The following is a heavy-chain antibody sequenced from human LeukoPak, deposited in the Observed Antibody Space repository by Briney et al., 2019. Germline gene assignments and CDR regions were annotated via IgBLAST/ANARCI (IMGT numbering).Heavy chain of an antibody. D-gene: IGHD6-19*01. V-gene: IGHV3-30*18. CDR3: AKDLGGGSGCYDL. Sequence: GGSLRLSCAASGFTFSGMHWVRQAPGKGLEWVAVISYDGSNKYYADSVQGRFTISRDNSKNTLYLQMNSLRAEDTAVYYCAKDLGGGSGCYDLWGRGTLVTVSS. CDR2: ISYDGSNK. CDR1: GFTFSG. J-gene: IGHJ2*01.